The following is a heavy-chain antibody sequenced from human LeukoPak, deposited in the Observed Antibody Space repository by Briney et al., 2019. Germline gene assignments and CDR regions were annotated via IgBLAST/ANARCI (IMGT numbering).Heavy chain of an antibody. Sequence: ASVKVSCKASGYTFTSYGISWVRQAPGQGLEWMGWISAYNGNTNYAQKLQGRVTMTTDTSTSTAYMELRSLRSDDTAVYYCARDRTYSSGWYGWAFDYWGQGTLVTVSS. V-gene: IGHV1-18*01. D-gene: IGHD6-19*01. J-gene: IGHJ4*02. CDR2: ISAYNGNT. CDR1: GYTFTSYG. CDR3: ARDRTYSSGWYGWAFDY.